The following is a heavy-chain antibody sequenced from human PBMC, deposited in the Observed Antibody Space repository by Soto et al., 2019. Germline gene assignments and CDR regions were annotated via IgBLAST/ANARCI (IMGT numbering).Heavy chain of an antibody. CDR1: GFPFTKAW. CDR2: IRSKTSSETR. CDR3: TTDGFTGIVGI. Sequence: GGSLRLSCAASGFPFTKAWMTWVRQAPGKGLEWVGRIRSKTSSETREYAAPVKGRFTISRDDSKNMLYLEMNSLKIEDTGVYYCTTDGFTGIVGIWGQGTMVTVS. J-gene: IGHJ3*02. D-gene: IGHD3-22*01. V-gene: IGHV3-15*01.